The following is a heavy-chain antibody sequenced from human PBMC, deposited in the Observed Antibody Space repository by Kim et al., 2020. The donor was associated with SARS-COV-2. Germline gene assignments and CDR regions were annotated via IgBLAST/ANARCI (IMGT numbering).Heavy chain of an antibody. J-gene: IGHJ4*02. D-gene: IGHD7-27*01. CDR2: YST. CDR3: ARDTGGLGDS. Sequence: YSTDYAASVKGRFTISRDDSKNSVYLQMNSLKPEDTAVYYCARDTGGLGDSWGQGTLVTVSS. V-gene: IGHV3-72*01.